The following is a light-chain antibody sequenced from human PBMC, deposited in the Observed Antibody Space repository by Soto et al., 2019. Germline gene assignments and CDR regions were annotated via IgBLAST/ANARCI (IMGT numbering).Light chain of an antibody. CDR2: STS. CDR1: QRVSSDS. CDR3: QQYGRSQT. Sequence: EIVLSQSLDTLALPPGDRATLSCGASQRVSSDSLAWYQQQPGQAPRLLIYSTSNRATGIPDRFSGSGSGTDFTLTIRRLEPEDFALYYCQQYGRSQTFGQGTKLDIK. V-gene: IGKV3-20*01. J-gene: IGKJ1*01.